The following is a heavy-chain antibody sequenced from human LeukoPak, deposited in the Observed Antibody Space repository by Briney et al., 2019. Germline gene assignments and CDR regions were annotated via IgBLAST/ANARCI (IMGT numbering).Heavy chain of an antibody. CDR3: ARDPPRVTTWQNVDY. Sequence: VASVKVSCKASGYTFTGYYMHRVRQAPGQGLEWMGRINPNSGGTNYAQKFQGRVTMTRDTSISTAYMELSRLRSDDTAVYYCARDPPRVTTWQNVDYWGQGTLVTVSS. D-gene: IGHD4-17*01. V-gene: IGHV1-2*06. CDR1: GYTFTGYY. J-gene: IGHJ4*02. CDR2: INPNSGGT.